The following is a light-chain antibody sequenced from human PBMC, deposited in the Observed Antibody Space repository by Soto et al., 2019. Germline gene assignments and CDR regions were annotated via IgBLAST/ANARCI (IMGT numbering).Light chain of an antibody. CDR1: SSDVGGYNY. J-gene: IGLJ1*01. V-gene: IGLV2-14*01. CDR3: TSYTTSSTYV. CDR2: DVS. Sequence: QAVVTQPASVSGSPGQSIAISCTGTSSDVGGYNYVSWYQQHPGKAPKVMIYDVSNRPSGVSDRFSGSKSGNTASLTISGLQAEDEADYYCTSYTTSSTYVFGTGTQLTVL.